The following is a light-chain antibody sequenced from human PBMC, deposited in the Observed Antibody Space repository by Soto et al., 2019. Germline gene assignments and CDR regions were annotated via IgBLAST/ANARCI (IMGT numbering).Light chain of an antibody. CDR2: AAS. V-gene: IGKV1-39*01. CDR1: QSISSY. Sequence: IQMTQSPSSLSASVGDRVTITCRASQSISSYLNWYQQKPGKAHKLLIYAASSLQSGVPSRFSGSGSGTDFTLTISSLKPEDFATYYCQQSYSTPRTFGQGTKVEIK. CDR3: QQSYSTPRT. J-gene: IGKJ1*01.